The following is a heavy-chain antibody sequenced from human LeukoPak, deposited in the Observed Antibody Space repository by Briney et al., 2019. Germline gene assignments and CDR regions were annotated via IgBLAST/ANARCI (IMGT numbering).Heavy chain of an antibody. D-gene: IGHD3-3*01. J-gene: IGHJ4*02. CDR2: IIPILGIA. Sequence: ASVKVSCKASGGTFSSYAISWVRQAPGQGLEWMGRIIPILGIAIYAQKFQGRVTITADKSTSTAYMELSSLRSEDTAVYYCARALSLLRFLEWLSLWGQGTLVTVSS. CDR3: ARALSLLRFLEWLSL. V-gene: IGHV1-69*04. CDR1: GGTFSSYA.